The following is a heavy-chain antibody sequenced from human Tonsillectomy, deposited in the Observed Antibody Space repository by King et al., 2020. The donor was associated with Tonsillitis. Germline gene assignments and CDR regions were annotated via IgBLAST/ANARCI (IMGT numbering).Heavy chain of an antibody. CDR1: GFTFSSYA. J-gene: IGHJ3*02. V-gene: IGHV3-30*04. D-gene: IGHD1-14*01. Sequence: VQLVESGGGVVQPGRSLRLSCAASGFTFSSYAMHWVRKAPGKGLEWVAVISYDGSNKYYADSVKGRFTISRDNSKNTLYLQMNSLRAEDTAVYYCARVGFFQTGAAYDIWGQGAMVTVAS. CDR3: ARVGFFQTGAAYDI. CDR2: ISYDGSNK.